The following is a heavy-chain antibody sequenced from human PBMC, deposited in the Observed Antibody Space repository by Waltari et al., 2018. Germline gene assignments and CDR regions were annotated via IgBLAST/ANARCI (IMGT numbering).Heavy chain of an antibody. J-gene: IGHJ4*02. CDR2: IYYSGST. CDR3: ARHVVPNYYDSSGYYFDY. Sequence: QLQLQESGPGLVKPSETLSLTCTVSGGSISSSSYYWGWIRRPPGKGLEWIGSIYYSGSTYYNPSLKSRVTISVDTSKNQFSLKLSSVTAADTAVYYCARHVVPNYYDSSGYYFDYWGQGTLVTVSS. D-gene: IGHD3-22*01. CDR1: GGSISSSSYY. V-gene: IGHV4-39*01.